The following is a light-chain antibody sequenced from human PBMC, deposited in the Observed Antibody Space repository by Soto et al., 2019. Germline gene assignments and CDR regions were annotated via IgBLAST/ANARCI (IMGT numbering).Light chain of an antibody. CDR2: LEGSGSY. CDR1: SGHSSYI. Sequence: QPVLTQSSSASASLGSSVKLTCTLSSGHSSYIIAWHQQQPGKAPRYLMKLEGSGSYNKGSGVPDRFSGSSSGAARYLTTSHLQFEDEADYCCETWDSNTRVFGGGTKLTVL. V-gene: IGLV4-60*02. CDR3: ETWDSNTRV. J-gene: IGLJ3*02.